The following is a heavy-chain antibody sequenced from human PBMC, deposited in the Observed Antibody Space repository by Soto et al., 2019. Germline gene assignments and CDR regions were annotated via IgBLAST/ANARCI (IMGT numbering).Heavy chain of an antibody. CDR2: LIVILGTT. CDR3: ASGYYDSSGYSIDY. V-gene: IGHV1-69*01. J-gene: IGHJ4*02. CDR1: GGTFSSFA. Sequence: VQSGSEVKKPGSSVKVSCKSSGGTFSSFAFSWVRQAPGEGLEWMGGLIVILGTTNYAQKFQGRVKITADESTSTAYMEMSSLRSEDTAVYYCASGYYDSSGYSIDYWGQGTQVTVSS. D-gene: IGHD3-22*01.